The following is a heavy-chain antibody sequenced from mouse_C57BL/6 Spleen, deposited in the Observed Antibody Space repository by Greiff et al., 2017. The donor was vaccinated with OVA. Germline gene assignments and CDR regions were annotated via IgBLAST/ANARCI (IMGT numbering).Heavy chain of an antibody. V-gene: IGHV1-69*01. CDR3: ARNYGSSPLAMDY. D-gene: IGHD1-1*01. Sequence: VQLQQPGAELVMPGASVKLSCKASGYTFTSYWMHWVKQRPGQGLEWIGEIDPSDSYTNYNQKFKGKSTLTVDKSSSTAYMQLSSLTSEDSAVYYCARNYGSSPLAMDYWGQGTSVTVSS. J-gene: IGHJ4*01. CDR2: IDPSDSYT. CDR1: GYTFTSYW.